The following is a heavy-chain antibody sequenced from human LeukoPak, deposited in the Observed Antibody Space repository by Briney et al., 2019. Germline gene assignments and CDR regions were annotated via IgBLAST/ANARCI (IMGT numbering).Heavy chain of an antibody. Sequence: QSGRSLRLSCVASGFPFSSYGMHWVRQAPGKGLEWVAVIWYDGSNKYYADSVKGRFTISRDNSKNTLYLQMNSLRAEDTAVYYCARDYYYDSSGYYYEYYYGMDVWGQGTTVTVSS. V-gene: IGHV3-33*01. CDR2: IWYDGSNK. J-gene: IGHJ6*02. CDR1: GFPFSSYG. D-gene: IGHD3-22*01. CDR3: ARDYYYDSSGYYYEYYYGMDV.